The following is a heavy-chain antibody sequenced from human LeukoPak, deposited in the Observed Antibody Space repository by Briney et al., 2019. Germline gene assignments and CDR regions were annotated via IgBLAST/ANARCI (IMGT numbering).Heavy chain of an antibody. CDR3: ARGLVHTGGRFSKRLLSY. D-gene: IGHD3-3*01. V-gene: IGHV4-59*01. J-gene: IGHJ4*02. Sequence: PSETLSLTCTVSGGSISSYYWSWIRQPPGKGLEWIGYIYYSGSTNYNPSLKSRVTISVDTSKNQFSLKLSSVTAADTAVYYCARGLVHTGGRFSKRLLSYWGQGTLVTVSS. CDR2: IYYSGST. CDR1: GGSISSYY.